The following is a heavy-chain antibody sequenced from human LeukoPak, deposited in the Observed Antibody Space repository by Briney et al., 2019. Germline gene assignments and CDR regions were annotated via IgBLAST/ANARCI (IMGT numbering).Heavy chain of an antibody. Sequence: ASVKVSCKASGYTFTSYDINWVRQATGQGLEWMGWMNPNSGNTGYAQKFQGRVTMTTDTSTSTAYMELRSLRSDDTAVYYCARTPPEYYYDSSGYYYFDYWGQGTLVTVSS. CDR3: ARTPPEYYYDSSGYYYFDY. CDR2: MNPNSGNT. D-gene: IGHD3-22*01. CDR1: GYTFTSYD. V-gene: IGHV1-8*01. J-gene: IGHJ4*02.